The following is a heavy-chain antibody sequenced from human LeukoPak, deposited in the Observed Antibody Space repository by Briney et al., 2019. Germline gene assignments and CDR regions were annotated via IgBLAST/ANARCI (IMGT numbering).Heavy chain of an antibody. Sequence: KSGGSLRLSCAASGLRFSDYYVSWLRQAPGKGLQWVSYISSGGDIMHYADSVKGRFTSSRDNAKNSLYLQMNSLRAEDTAVYYCARVRQQLVRLLGRDTTYYYYYYMDVWGKGTTVTVSS. CDR1: GLRFSDYY. J-gene: IGHJ6*03. CDR3: ARVRQQLVRLLGRDTTYYYYYYMDV. D-gene: IGHD6-13*01. V-gene: IGHV3-11*04. CDR2: ISSGGDIM.